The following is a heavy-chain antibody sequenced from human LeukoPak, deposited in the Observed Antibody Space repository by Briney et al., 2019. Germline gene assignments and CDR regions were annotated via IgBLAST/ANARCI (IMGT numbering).Heavy chain of an antibody. Sequence: GGSLRLSCAASGFTFSSYAMSWVRQAPGKGLEWVSAISGSGGSTYYADSVKGRFTISRDNSKNTLYLQINSLRAEDTAVYYCAKDLRGSVGARDAFDIWGQGTMVTVSS. CDR1: GFTFSSYA. J-gene: IGHJ3*02. CDR2: ISGSGGST. CDR3: AKDLRGSVGARDAFDI. V-gene: IGHV3-23*01. D-gene: IGHD1-26*01.